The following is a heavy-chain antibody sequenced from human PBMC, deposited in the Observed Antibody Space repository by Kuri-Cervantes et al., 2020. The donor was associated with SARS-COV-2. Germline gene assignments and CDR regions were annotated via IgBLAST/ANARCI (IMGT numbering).Heavy chain of an antibody. D-gene: IGHD2-21*02. Sequence: SGPTLVKPTETLTLTCTVSGFSLSNTRMGVSWIRQPPGKALEWLAHIFSNDEKSYSTSLKSRLNISKDTSQSQVVLTMTNMDPGDTATYFCARILSFCDGDCYSHFDYWGQGTLVTVSS. J-gene: IGHJ4*02. CDR2: IFSNDEK. CDR1: GFSLSNTRMG. CDR3: ARILSFCDGDCYSHFDY. V-gene: IGHV2-26*01.